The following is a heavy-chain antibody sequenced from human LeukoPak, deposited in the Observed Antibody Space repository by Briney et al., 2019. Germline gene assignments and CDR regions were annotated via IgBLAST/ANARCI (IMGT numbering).Heavy chain of an antibody. D-gene: IGHD3-22*01. V-gene: IGHV4-34*01. Sequence: SETLSLTCAVYGGSSSGYYWTWIRQPPGKGLEWIGQISHSGNTNYNPSPKSRVTISIDTSKNQFSLRLISVTAADTALYYCASVGYYHSSSFDMWGQGTMVTVSS. CDR3: ASVGYYHSSSFDM. CDR1: GGSSSGYY. J-gene: IGHJ3*02. CDR2: ISHSGNT.